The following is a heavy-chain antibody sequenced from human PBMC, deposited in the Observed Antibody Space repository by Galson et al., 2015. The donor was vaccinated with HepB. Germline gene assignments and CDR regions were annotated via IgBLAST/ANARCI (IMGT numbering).Heavy chain of an antibody. V-gene: IGHV1-18*01. CDR1: GYRFNSYG. CDR3: ARDSTSSAFGRYYYYGMDV. Sequence: SVKVSCKASGYRFNSYGISWVRQAPGQGLEWMGWISGYNDKTDFAQKFQGRVTMTTDTSTSTAFMELRSLKSDDTAVYYCARDSTSSAFGRYYYYGMDVWGQGTTVTVSS. CDR2: ISGYNDKT. D-gene: IGHD6-6*01. J-gene: IGHJ6*02.